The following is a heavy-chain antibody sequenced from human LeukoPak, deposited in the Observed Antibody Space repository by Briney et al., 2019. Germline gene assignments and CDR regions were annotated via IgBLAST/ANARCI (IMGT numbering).Heavy chain of an antibody. CDR1: GFTFTNVW. Sequence: PGGSLRLSCTASGFTFTNVWMSWVRQAPGKGLEWVAVISFDGGNKVYVDSVKGRVTISRDNSKNTLSLQMNSLRAEDTAVYYCAKEKGSGSYYNYQYGMDVWGQGTTVTVSS. D-gene: IGHD3-10*01. CDR2: ISFDGGNK. CDR3: AKEKGSGSYYNYQYGMDV. J-gene: IGHJ6*02. V-gene: IGHV3-30*18.